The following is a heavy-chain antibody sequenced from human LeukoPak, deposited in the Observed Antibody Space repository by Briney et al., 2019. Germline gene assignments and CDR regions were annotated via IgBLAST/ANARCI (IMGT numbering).Heavy chain of an antibody. CDR3: ARLSTMGGNY. D-gene: IGHD2-2*01. CDR1: GYNFASYW. V-gene: IGHV5-51*01. Sequence: GESLKISCKGSGYNFASYWIGWVRQMPGKGLEWMGIIYCGDSDTRYSPSFQGQVTISADKSISTSYLQWSSLKASDTAVYYCARLSTMGGNYWGQGTLVTVSS. J-gene: IGHJ4*02. CDR2: IYCGDSDT.